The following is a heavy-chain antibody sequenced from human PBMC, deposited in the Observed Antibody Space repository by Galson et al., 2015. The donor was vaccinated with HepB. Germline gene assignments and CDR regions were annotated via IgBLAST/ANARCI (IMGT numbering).Heavy chain of an antibody. J-gene: IGHJ4*02. D-gene: IGHD3-16*01. CDR3: AREEARWGGYYFDY. Sequence: SLRLSCAASGFSVSNYYMSWVRQAPGKGLEWVSVIYSRGNTYYADSVKGRFTISRHNSKNTLYLQINSLRAEDTAIYYCAREEARWGGYYFDYWGQGTLVTVSS. CDR2: IYSRGNT. CDR1: GFSVSNYY. V-gene: IGHV3-53*04.